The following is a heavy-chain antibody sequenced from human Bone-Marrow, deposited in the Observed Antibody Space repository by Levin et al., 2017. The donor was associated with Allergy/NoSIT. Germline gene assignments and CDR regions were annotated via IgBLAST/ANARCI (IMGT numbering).Heavy chain of an antibody. J-gene: IGHJ5*02. V-gene: IGHV2-5*02. CDR3: AHTDIVTTNYNWFDP. CDR2: IYWDDDE. D-gene: IGHD5-12*01. Sequence: QTLSLTCTFSGFSLSSNGVGVGWIRQPPGKALEWLALIYWDDDERYSPSLESRLTITKDTSENQVVLTMTNMDPVDTGTYYCAHTDIVTTNYNWFDPWGQGTQVTVSS. CDR1: GFSLSSNGVG.